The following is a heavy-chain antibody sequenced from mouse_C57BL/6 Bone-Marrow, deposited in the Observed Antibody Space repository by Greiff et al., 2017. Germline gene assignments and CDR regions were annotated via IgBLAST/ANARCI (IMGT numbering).Heavy chain of an antibody. J-gene: IGHJ2*01. D-gene: IGHD2-3*01. V-gene: IGHV1-52*01. CDR1: GYTFTSYW. CDR2: IDPSDSET. Sequence: QVQLQQPGAELVRPGSSVKLSCKASGYTFTSYWMHWVKQRPIQGLEWIGNIDPSDSETHYNQKFKDKATLTVDKSSSTAYMQLSSLTSEDSAVYDCARPYDGYSNYFDYWGQGTTLTVSS. CDR3: ARPYDGYSNYFDY.